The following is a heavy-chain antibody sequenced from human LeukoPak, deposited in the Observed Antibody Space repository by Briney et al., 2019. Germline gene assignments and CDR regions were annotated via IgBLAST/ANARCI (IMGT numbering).Heavy chain of an antibody. CDR2: VDPSGST. Sequence: ETLSLPCAVSGYPIRSDYYWGWIRQPPGKGLEWIGNVDPSGSTYYNPSLKSRATISLDTSKKQFSLKLTSVTAADTAVYYCATVGASHYGDWYFAYWGQGTLVTVSS. CDR3: ATVGASHYGDWYFAY. J-gene: IGHJ4*02. D-gene: IGHD4-17*01. CDR1: GYPIRSDYY. V-gene: IGHV4-38-2*01.